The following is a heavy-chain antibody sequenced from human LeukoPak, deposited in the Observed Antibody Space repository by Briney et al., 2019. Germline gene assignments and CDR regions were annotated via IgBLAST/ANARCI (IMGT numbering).Heavy chain of an antibody. D-gene: IGHD2-8*01. V-gene: IGHV3-72*01. CDR2: TRNRVNIYTT. CDR1: GFTFSDHY. Sequence: GGTLRLSCAASGFTFSDHYMDWVRQAPGKELEWVGRTRNRVNIYTTEYAASVKGRFTISRDDSKNSLYLQMNSLKPEVTVVYYCARGHCSDGVCATVYYYMDVWGKGTTVTVSS. CDR3: ARGHCSDGVCATVYYYMDV. J-gene: IGHJ6*03.